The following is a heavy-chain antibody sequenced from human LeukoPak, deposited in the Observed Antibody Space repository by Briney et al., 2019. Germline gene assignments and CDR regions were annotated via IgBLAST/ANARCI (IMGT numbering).Heavy chain of an antibody. V-gene: IGHV1-2*06. D-gene: IGHD2-8*01. J-gene: IGHJ4*02. CDR2: IKPNSGDT. CDR3: ARRVQTTGVFDY. Sequence: GAPVKVSCNASGYTFTDYYMHWVRQAPGQGLEWMGRIKPNSGDTNYAQKFQGRVTMTRDTSINTAYMELSRLKSDDTAVYYCARRVQTTGVFDYWGQGTLVTVSS. CDR1: GYTFTDYY.